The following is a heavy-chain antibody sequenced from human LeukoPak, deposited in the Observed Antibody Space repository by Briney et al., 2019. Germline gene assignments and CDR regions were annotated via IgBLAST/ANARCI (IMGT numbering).Heavy chain of an antibody. CDR3: VRDRSSYFDY. CDR2: IYNSGST. D-gene: IGHD1-14*01. J-gene: IGHJ4*02. CDR1: GGSISSNNYY. Sequence: PSETLSLTCTVSGGSISSNNYYCRWIRQPPGKGLEWIGSIYNSGSTYYNPSLKSRVTISVDTSKNQFALKLSSVTAADTAVYYCVRDRSSYFDYWGQGTLVTVSS. V-gene: IGHV4-39*01.